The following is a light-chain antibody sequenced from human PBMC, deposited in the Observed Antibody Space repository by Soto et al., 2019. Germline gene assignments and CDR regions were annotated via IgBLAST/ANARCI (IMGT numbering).Light chain of an antibody. CDR1: QSVLYSSNNKNY. Sequence: DIVMTQSPDSLAVSLGERATINCKSSQSVLYSSNNKNYLAWYQQKPGQPPKLRIYWASTRESGVPDRFSGSGSVTDFTLTCSSLQAEDVSVYYCQQYYSTPYTFGQRTKLEIK. CDR2: WAS. V-gene: IGKV4-1*01. CDR3: QQYYSTPYT. J-gene: IGKJ2*01.